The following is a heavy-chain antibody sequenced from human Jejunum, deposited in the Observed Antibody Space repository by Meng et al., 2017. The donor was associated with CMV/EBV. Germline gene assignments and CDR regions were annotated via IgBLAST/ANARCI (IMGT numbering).Heavy chain of an antibody. V-gene: IGHV4-30-4*08. CDR2: IFYSGST. J-gene: IGHJ4*02. Sequence: GGSISKYDYYWSWIRQPPGKGLEWIGFIFYSGSTYYNPSLKNRVAISVDTSDNQFSLSLNSVTAADTAVYFCARASVGGSGSMDYWGQGRLVTVSS. D-gene: IGHD3-10*01. CDR3: ARASVGGSGSMDY. CDR1: GGSISKYDYY.